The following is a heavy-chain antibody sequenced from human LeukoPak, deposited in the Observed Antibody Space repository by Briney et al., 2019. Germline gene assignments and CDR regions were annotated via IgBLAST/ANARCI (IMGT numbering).Heavy chain of an antibody. J-gene: IGHJ4*02. CDR2: LSGSGGNT. Sequence: PGASLRLSCAASGFTFSSYAMSWVRQAPGKGLEWVSVLSGSGGNTYYADSVKGRFTISRDNSKNTLYLQMNSLRAEDTAIYYCAKDGKGAPVAGTGYFDYWGQGTLVTVSS. CDR3: AKDGKGAPVAGTGYFDY. D-gene: IGHD6-19*01. V-gene: IGHV3-23*01. CDR1: GFTFSSYA.